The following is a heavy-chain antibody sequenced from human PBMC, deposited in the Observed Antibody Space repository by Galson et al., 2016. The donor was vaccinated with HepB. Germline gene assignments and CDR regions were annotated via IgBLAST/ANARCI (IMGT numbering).Heavy chain of an antibody. D-gene: IGHD1-14*01. CDR2: ISYEGSNR. V-gene: IGHV3-30*18. Sequence: SLRLSCAASGFTFSFYGMHWVRQAPGKGLEWVAVISYEGSNRFYADSVKGRFTISRDNPTSTLYLQINDARTEDTAVYYCANGNFDYWGQGTLVTVSS. CDR3: ANGNFDY. CDR1: GFTFSFYG. J-gene: IGHJ4*02.